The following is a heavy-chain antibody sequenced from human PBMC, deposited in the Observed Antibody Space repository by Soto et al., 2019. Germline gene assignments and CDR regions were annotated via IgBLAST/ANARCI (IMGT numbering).Heavy chain of an antibody. D-gene: IGHD6-6*01. Sequence: PGGSLRLSCAASGFTFSSYSMNWVRQAPGKGLEWVSSISSSSSYIYYADSVKGRFTISRDNAKNSLYLQMNSLRAEDTAVYYCARDSSSSHYYYYGMDVWGQGTTVTSP. CDR3: ARDSSSSHYYYYGMDV. CDR2: ISSSSSYI. V-gene: IGHV3-21*01. J-gene: IGHJ6*02. CDR1: GFTFSSYS.